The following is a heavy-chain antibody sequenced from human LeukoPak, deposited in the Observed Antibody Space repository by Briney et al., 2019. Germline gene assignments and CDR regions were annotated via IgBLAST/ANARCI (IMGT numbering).Heavy chain of an antibody. CDR3: ARGGPRGETAMVLTY. V-gene: IGHV1-46*01. CDR1: GYTFTSYY. Sequence: ASVKVSCKASGYTFTSYYMHWVRQAPGQGLEWMGIINPSDGSTSYEQKFQGRVTMTRDTSTSTVYMELNSLRSEDTAVYYCARGGPRGETAMVLTYWGQGTLVTVSS. D-gene: IGHD5-18*01. J-gene: IGHJ4*02. CDR2: INPSDGST.